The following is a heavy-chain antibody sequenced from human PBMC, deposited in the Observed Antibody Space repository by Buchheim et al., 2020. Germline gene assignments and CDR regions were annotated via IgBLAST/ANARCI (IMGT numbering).Heavy chain of an antibody. D-gene: IGHD3-9*01. CDR3: ARGHYFAMDV. CDR2: INGAGSDT. J-gene: IGHJ6*02. CDR1: GFTFSSYA. Sequence: EVQLLESGGGLVQPGGSLRLSCAASGFTFSSYAMSWVRQAPGKGLVWVSRINGAGSDTAYADFEQDRFTISRDNVKNTVSLQMNSLRAEDTAVYYCARGHYFAMDVWGQGTT. V-gene: IGHV3-74*02.